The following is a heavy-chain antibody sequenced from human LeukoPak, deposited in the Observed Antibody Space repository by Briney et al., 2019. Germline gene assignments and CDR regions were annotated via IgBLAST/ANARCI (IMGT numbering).Heavy chain of an antibody. Sequence: GASVTVSRKASGYTFTSYYMHWVRQAPAQGLEWMGIINPSGGSTSYAQKFQGRVTMTRDTSTSTVYMELSSLRSEDTAVYYCARDPKPEADYYDSSGYPDYWGQGTLVTVSS. CDR2: INPSGGST. V-gene: IGHV1-46*01. J-gene: IGHJ4*02. CDR3: ARDPKPEADYYDSSGYPDY. CDR1: GYTFTSYY. D-gene: IGHD3-22*01.